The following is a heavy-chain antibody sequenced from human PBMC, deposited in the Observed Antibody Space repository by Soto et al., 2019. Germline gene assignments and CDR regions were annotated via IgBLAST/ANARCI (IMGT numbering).Heavy chain of an antibody. D-gene: IGHD2-15*01. J-gene: IGHJ4*02. V-gene: IGHV3-73*02. Sequence: EVQLVESGGGLVQPGGSLKLSCAGYGFTFSGSAMHWVRQASGKGLEWVGRIRSKANNYATAYAASVKGRFTISRDDSKNTAYLQMNSLKTEDTAVYYCGRYCSGGSCVDWGQGTLVTVSS. CDR3: GRYCSGGSCVD. CDR1: GFTFSGSA. CDR2: IRSKANNYAT.